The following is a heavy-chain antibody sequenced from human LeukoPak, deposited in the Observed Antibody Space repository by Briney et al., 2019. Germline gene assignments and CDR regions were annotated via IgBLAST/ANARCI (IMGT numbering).Heavy chain of an antibody. CDR2: IYYSGST. D-gene: IGHD3-10*01. CDR3: SRHPPYVSGSCFDY. Sequence: TSETLSLTCTVSGVSISSSSYYWDWIRQPPGKGLEWIGSIYYSGSTYYNPSLKSRVTISVDTSKNQFSLKLSSVTAADTAVYYFSRHPPYVSGSCFDYWGQGTLVTVSS. V-gene: IGHV4-39*01. CDR1: GVSISSSSYY. J-gene: IGHJ4*02.